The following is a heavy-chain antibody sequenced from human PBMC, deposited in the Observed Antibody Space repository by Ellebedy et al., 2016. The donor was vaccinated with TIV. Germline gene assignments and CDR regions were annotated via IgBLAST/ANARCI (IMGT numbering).Heavy chain of an antibody. CDR3: ARDVWGGGWA. Sequence: GESLKISCEASGFTFRRNWISWFRLAPGKGLEWVANIKQDGSEKYYVDSVKGRFTISRDNAKNSVYRQLSSLGAEDTAVYYCARDVWGGGWAWGQGTPVTVSS. V-gene: IGHV3-7*01. CDR2: IKQDGSEK. J-gene: IGHJ5*02. D-gene: IGHD6-19*01. CDR1: GFTFRRNW.